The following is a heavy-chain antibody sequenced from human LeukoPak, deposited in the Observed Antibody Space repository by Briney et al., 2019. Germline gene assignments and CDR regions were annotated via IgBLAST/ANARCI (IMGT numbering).Heavy chain of an antibody. CDR2: IYSGGST. J-gene: IGHJ3*02. D-gene: IGHD3-16*01. V-gene: IGHV3-53*01. Sequence: GGSLRLSCAASGFTFSSYAMSWVRQAPGKGLEWVSVIYSGGSTYYADSVKGRFTISRDNSKSTLYLQMNSLRAEDTAVYYCARELGEHRAFDIWGQGTMVTVSS. CDR3: ARELGEHRAFDI. CDR1: GFTFSSYA.